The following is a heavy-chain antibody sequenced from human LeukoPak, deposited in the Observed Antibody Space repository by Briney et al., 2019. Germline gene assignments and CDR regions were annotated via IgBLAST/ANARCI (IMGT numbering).Heavy chain of an antibody. CDR1: GYTFTGYY. V-gene: IGHV1-2*02. J-gene: IGHJ4*02. D-gene: IGHD3-3*01. Sequence: GASVKVSCKASGYTFTGYYMHWVRQAPGQGLEWMGWINPNRGGTNYAQKFQGRVTMTRDTSISTAYMELSRLRSDDTAVYYCARWGVLEWLLWSPEPGGGPYYFDYWGQGTLVTVSS. CDR3: ARWGVLEWLLWSPEPGGGPYYFDY. CDR2: INPNRGGT.